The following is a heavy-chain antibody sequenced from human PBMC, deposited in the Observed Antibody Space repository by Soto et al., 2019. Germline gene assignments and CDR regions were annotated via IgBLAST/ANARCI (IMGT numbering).Heavy chain of an antibody. J-gene: IGHJ4*02. V-gene: IGHV4-31*03. CDR2: IYYSGST. CDR1: GGSISSGGYY. D-gene: IGHD2-8*01. CDR3: GSGAMVCASFDY. Sequence: QVQLQESGPGLVKPSQTLSLTCTVSGGSISSGGYYWSWLRQHPGKGLEWIGYIYYSGSTYYNPSLKSRVTLSVDASKNQFSLKLSSVTAADTAVYYCGSGAMVCASFDYWGQGTLVTVSS.